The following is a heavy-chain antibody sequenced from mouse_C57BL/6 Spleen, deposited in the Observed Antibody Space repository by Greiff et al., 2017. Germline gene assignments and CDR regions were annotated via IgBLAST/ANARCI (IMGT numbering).Heavy chain of an antibody. Sequence: VQLQQSGPELVKPGASVKISCKASGYSFTGYYMNWVKQSPEKSLEWIGEINPSTGGTTYNQKFKAKATLTVDKSSSTAYMQLKSLTSEDSAVYYCARRGIYYDYEDWGQGTTLTVSS. CDR1: GYSFTGYY. CDR2: INPSTGGT. V-gene: IGHV1-42*01. CDR3: ARRGIYYDYED. D-gene: IGHD2-4*01. J-gene: IGHJ2*01.